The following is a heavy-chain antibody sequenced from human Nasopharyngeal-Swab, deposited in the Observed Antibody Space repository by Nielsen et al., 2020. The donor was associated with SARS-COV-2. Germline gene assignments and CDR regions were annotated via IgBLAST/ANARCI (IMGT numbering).Heavy chain of an antibody. CDR1: GFTFSSYS. V-gene: IGHV3-48*04. CDR2: ISSSSSTI. J-gene: IGHJ6*02. D-gene: IGHD4-17*01. CDR3: ASDPGLTTVTTTYYGMDV. Sequence: GESLKISCAASGFTFSSYSMNWVRQAPGKGLEWVSYISSSSSTIYYADSVKGRFIISRDNAKNSLYLQMNSLRAEDTAVYYCASDPGLTTVTTTYYGMDVWGQGTTVTVSS.